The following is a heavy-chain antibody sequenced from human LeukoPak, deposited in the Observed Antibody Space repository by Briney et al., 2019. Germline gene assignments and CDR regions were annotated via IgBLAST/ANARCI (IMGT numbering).Heavy chain of an antibody. J-gene: IGHJ6*03. D-gene: IGHD3-10*01. Sequence: PGGSLRLSCAASGFTFSSYAMSWVRQAPGKGLEWVSYISSSGSTIYYADSVKGRFTISRDNAKTSFYLQMNSLRAEDTAVYYCARDRASFYYYYYMDVWGKGTTVTVSS. CDR2: ISSSGSTI. CDR3: ARDRASFYYYYYMDV. CDR1: GFTFSSYA. V-gene: IGHV3-48*04.